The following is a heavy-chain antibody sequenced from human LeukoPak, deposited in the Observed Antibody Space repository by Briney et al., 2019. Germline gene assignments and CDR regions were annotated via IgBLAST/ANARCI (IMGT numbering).Heavy chain of an antibody. Sequence: PGGSLRLSCAASGFTFSSYSMNWVRQAPGKGLEWVSSIISSSSYIYYADSVKGRFTICRDNAKNSLYLQMNSLRAEDTAVYYCAMLQYPHFDYWGQGTLVTVSS. V-gene: IGHV3-21*01. CDR3: AMLQYPHFDY. CDR1: GFTFSSYS. D-gene: IGHD4-11*01. CDR2: IISSSSYI. J-gene: IGHJ4*02.